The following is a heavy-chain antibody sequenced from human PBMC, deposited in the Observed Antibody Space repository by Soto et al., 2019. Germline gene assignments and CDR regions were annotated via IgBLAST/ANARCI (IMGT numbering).Heavy chain of an antibody. V-gene: IGHV6-1*01. CDR3: AAQHSNSWYGNAFDI. D-gene: IGHD6-13*01. J-gene: IGHJ3*02. CDR2: TYYRSKWYN. CDR1: GYSVSSNSAA. Sequence: SQTLSLTCAISGYSVSSNSAAWNWIIQSPSRGLEWLGRTYYRSKWYNDYAVSVQSRISINPDTSKNQFSLQLNSVTPEDTAVYYCAAQHSNSWYGNAFDIWGQGTMVIVS.